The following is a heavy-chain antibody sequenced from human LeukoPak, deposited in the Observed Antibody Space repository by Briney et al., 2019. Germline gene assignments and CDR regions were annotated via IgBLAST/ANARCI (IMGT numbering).Heavy chain of an antibody. CDR1: GGTFSSYA. D-gene: IGHD6-19*01. CDR2: IIPIFGTA. Sequence: SVTVSCKASGGTFSSYAISWVRQAPGQGLEWMGGIIPIFGTANYAQKFQGRVTITADESTSTAYMELSSLRSEDTAVYYCAGSSSWARYSSGWYAGYWGQGTLVTVSS. V-gene: IGHV1-69*13. J-gene: IGHJ4*02. CDR3: AGSSSWARYSSGWYAGY.